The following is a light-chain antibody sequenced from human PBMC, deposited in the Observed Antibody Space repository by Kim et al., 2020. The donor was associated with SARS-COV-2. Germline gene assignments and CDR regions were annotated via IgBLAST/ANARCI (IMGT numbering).Light chain of an antibody. CDR2: NNN. Sequence: QSVLTQPPSASGTPGQRVTLSCSGSSSNIGSNSVYWYQQLPGTAPKLIIYNNNQRPSGVPDRFSGSKSGTSASLAISGLQSDDEADYYCAAWDDSLNGYVFGTGTKVTVL. CDR1: SSNIGSNS. V-gene: IGLV1-44*01. CDR3: AAWDDSLNGYV. J-gene: IGLJ1*01.